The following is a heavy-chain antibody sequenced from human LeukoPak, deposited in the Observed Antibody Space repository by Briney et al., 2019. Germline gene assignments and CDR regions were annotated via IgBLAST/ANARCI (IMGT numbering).Heavy chain of an antibody. D-gene: IGHD2-21*01. CDR1: GVTFTAFW. Sequence: GSLRLSCAASGVTFTAFWMRWVRQTPEKGLEWVANIKQDVSEKYYTDSVKGRFTISRENTKNSLYLQMYSPRAENTAVYYSVRGGGRYCDYWGQGTLVTVSS. CDR3: VRGGGRYCDY. CDR2: IKQDVSEK. J-gene: IGHJ4*02. V-gene: IGHV3-7*04.